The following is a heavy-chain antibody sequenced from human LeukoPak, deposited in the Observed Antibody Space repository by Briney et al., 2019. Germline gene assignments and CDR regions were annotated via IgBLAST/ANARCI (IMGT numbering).Heavy chain of an antibody. Sequence: ASVTVSCKTSGYTFTSYGISWVRQDPGQGLEWMGCISAYNGNTNYAQKLQGRVTMTTDTSTSTAYMELRSLRSDDTAVYYCARVRDPTYYYDSSDYQIDYWGQGTLVTVSS. V-gene: IGHV1-18*01. CDR3: ARVRDPTYYYDSSDYQIDY. J-gene: IGHJ4*02. CDR2: ISAYNGNT. CDR1: GYTFTSYG. D-gene: IGHD3-22*01.